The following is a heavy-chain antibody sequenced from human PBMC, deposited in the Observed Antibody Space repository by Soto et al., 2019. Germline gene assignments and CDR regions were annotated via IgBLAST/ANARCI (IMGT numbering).Heavy chain of an antibody. CDR1: GYSFTSYF. CDR3: ARGGSGDAFDI. D-gene: IGHD6-25*01. CDR2: INPSGAPG. V-gene: IGHV1-46*03. Sequence: QVQLVQSGAEVKKPGASVKLSCKSSGYSFTSYFIHWVRQAPGQGLEWMGIINPSGAPGTYAQKSRGRVIMTRDTSTSSVYMELSSLRSEDSALYYCARGGSGDAFDIWGQGTMVTVSS. J-gene: IGHJ3*02.